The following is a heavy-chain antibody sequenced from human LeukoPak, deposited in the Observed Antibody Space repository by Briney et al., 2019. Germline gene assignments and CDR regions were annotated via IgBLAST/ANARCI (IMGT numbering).Heavy chain of an antibody. D-gene: IGHD3-10*01. CDR1: GESFSGYF. J-gene: IGHJ6*02. V-gene: IGHV4-34*01. CDR2: INHSGST. Sequence: SETLSLTCAVYGESFSGYFWSWIRQPPGKGLEWIGEINHSGSTNYNPSLKSRVTISVDTSKNQFSLKLSSVTAADTAVYYCAREIPTYYYGSGSLYYYGMDVWGQGTTVTVSS. CDR3: AREIPTYYYGSGSLYYYGMDV.